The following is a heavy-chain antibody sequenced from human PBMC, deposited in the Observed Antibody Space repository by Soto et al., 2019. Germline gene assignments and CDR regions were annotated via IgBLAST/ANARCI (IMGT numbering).Heavy chain of an antibody. CDR3: ATMGTPATGLYFFDY. D-gene: IGHD2-15*01. J-gene: IGHJ4*02. CDR1: GGSISSGNYY. Sequence: QVQLQESGSGLVKPSQTLSLTCTVSGGSISSGNYYWSWIRQPPGKGLEWIGFISYSGSTYYSTSLKRRVTISVDTSKSQFSLNLSFVTAADTAVYYCATMGTPATGLYFFDYWGQGSLVTVSS. V-gene: IGHV4-30-4*01. CDR2: ISYSGST.